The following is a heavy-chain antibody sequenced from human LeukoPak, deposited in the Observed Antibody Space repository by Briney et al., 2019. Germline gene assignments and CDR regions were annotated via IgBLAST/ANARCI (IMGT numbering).Heavy chain of an antibody. V-gene: IGHV5-51*04. CDR2: IYPGVSDT. CDR1: GYSFTNYW. D-gene: IGHD3-10*01. CDR3: ARGSGSYYDWFDP. Sequence: GESLKISCKGSGYSFTNYWIGWVRQMPGKGLEWMGIIYPGVSDTRYSPSFQGPVTISADKPISTAYLQWSSLKASDTAMYYCARGSGSYYDWFDPWGQGTLVTVSS. J-gene: IGHJ5*02.